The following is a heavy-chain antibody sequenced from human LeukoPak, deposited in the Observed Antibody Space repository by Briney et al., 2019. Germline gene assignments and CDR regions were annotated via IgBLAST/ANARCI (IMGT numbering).Heavy chain of an antibody. V-gene: IGHV4-39*01. CDR2: IYYGGST. J-gene: IGHJ6*02. CDR1: GGSISSSSYY. Sequence: PSETLSLTCTVSGGSISSSSYYWGWIRQPPGKGLEWIGSIYYGGSTYYNPSLKSRVTISVDTSKNQFSLKLSSVTAADTAVYYCARHTVYHDFWSGPDVWGQGTMVTVSS. CDR3: ARHTVYHDFWSGPDV. D-gene: IGHD3-3*01.